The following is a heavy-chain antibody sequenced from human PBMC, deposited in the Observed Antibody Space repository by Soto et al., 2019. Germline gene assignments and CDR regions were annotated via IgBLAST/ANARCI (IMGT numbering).Heavy chain of an antibody. CDR1: GFTFKNYA. CDR2: ISGSGGSS. CDR3: AKDNQTHAVAAAILRQHTYYGIDV. D-gene: IGHD6-25*01. V-gene: IGHV3-23*01. Sequence: EVQLLESGGGLAQPGGSLRLSCEASGFTFKNYAMSWVRQAPGKGLEWISIISGSGGSSFYAGTVKCRFTISRDNSKNTLFLHMNSLRVDDTPVFFCAKDNQTHAVAAAILRQHTYYGIDVWGQGTAVTVSS. J-gene: IGHJ6*01.